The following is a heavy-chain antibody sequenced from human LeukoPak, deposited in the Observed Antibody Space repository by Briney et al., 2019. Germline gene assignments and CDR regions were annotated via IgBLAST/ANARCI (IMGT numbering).Heavy chain of an antibody. CDR1: GFTFSSYA. Sequence: PGGSLRLSCAASGFTFSSYAMSWVRQAPGKGLEWVSAIGGSGGSTYYADSVKGRFTISRDNSKNTLYLQMNSLRAEDTAVYYCAKVADYGDYVVYDAFDIWGQGTMVTVSS. J-gene: IGHJ3*02. D-gene: IGHD4-17*01. CDR3: AKVADYGDYVVYDAFDI. CDR2: IGGSGGST. V-gene: IGHV3-23*01.